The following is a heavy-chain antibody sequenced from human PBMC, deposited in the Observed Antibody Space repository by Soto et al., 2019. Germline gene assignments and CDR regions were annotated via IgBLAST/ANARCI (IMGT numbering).Heavy chain of an antibody. V-gene: IGHV1-69*13. J-gene: IGHJ3*02. CDR2: IIPIFGTA. CDR3: ASWGVISNAFDI. D-gene: IGHD7-27*01. CDR1: GGTFSSYA. Sequence: SVKVSCKASGGTFSSYAISWVRQAPGQGLEWMGGIIPIFGTANYAQKFQGRVTITADESTSTAYMELSSLRSEDTAVYYCASWGVISNAFDIWGQGTMVTVSS.